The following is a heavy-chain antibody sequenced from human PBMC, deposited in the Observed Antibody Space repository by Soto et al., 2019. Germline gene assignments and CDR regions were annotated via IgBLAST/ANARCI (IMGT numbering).Heavy chain of an antibody. J-gene: IGHJ4*02. D-gene: IGHD6-6*01. Sequence: GGSLRLSCAASGFTFSSYGMHWVHQAPGKGLEWVAVIWYDGSNKYYADSVKGRFTISRDNSKNTLYLQMNSLRAEDTAVYYCARDWGPPVEYSSSSIDYWGQGTLVTVSS. V-gene: IGHV3-33*01. CDR1: GFTFSSYG. CDR3: ARDWGPPVEYSSSSIDY. CDR2: IWYDGSNK.